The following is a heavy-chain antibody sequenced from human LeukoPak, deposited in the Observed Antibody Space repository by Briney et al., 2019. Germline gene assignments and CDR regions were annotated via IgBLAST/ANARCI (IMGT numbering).Heavy chain of an antibody. Sequence: GESPKISCKGSGYSINNYWIGWVRQMPGKGQEWMGIIYPADSDIRYSPSFQGQVTISADKSISTAYLQWSSLKASDTAMYYCARQEYCSGGSCYTWFDPWGQGTLVTVSS. CDR2: IYPADSDI. CDR3: ARQEYCSGGSCYTWFDP. J-gene: IGHJ5*02. V-gene: IGHV5-51*01. D-gene: IGHD2-15*01. CDR1: GYSINNYW.